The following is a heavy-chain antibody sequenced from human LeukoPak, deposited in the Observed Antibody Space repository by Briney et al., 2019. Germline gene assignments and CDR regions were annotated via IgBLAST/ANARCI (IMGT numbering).Heavy chain of an antibody. CDR2: ISSGDRE. J-gene: IGHJ4*02. V-gene: IGHV3-23*01. D-gene: IGHD3-9*01. CDR1: GFTFSSYA. Sequence: GGSLRLSCAASGFTFSSYAMNWVRQAPGKGRGWGEVISSGDRECKHMSLRGRFTISRDQYKDTLYLQMNRLRPEDTAVYYCAKDATASPYFHWFDNWGQGTQVIVSS. CDR3: AKDATASPYFHWFDN.